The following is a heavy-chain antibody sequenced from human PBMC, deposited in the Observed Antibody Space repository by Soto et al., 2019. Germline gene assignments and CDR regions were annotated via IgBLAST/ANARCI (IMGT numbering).Heavy chain of an antibody. CDR2: INPNSGGT. J-gene: IGHJ3*02. CDR1: GGTFSSYA. Sequence: GASVKVSCEASGGTFSSYAISWVRQAPGQGLEWMGGINPNSGGTNYAQKFQGWVTMTRDTSISTAYMELSRLRSDDTAVYYCAREYSRRETFDAFDIWGQGTMVTVSS. CDR3: AREYSRRETFDAFDI. V-gene: IGHV1-2*04. D-gene: IGHD2-21*01.